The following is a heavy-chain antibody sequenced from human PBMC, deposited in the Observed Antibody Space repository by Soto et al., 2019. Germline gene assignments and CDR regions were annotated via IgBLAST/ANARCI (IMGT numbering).Heavy chain of an antibody. CDR1: GGSIRISGYY. CDR3: AREIGYCSGGNCYSLNAFDI. D-gene: IGHD2-15*01. J-gene: IGHJ3*02. CDR2: VYYSGST. V-gene: IGHV4-39*01. Sequence: LQLQESGPGLVKPSETLSLTCTVSGGSIRISGYYWVLIRQPPGKGLEWIASVYYSGSTYYNPSLKSLVTIYGDTSNNQFSLKLSSVTAADTAVYSCAREIGYCSGGNCYSLNAFDIWGQVTMVTVSS.